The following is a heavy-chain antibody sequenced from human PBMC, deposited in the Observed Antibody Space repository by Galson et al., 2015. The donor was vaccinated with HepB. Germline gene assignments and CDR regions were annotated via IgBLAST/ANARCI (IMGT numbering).Heavy chain of an antibody. CDR3: ASYCSSTSCYPDFDY. D-gene: IGHD2-2*01. Sequence: SVKVSCKASGGTFSSYAISWVRQAPGQGLEWMGGIIPIFGTANYAQKFQGRVTITADESTSTAYMELSSLRSEDTAVYYCASYCSSTSCYPDFDYWGQGTLVTVSS. CDR2: IIPIFGTA. V-gene: IGHV1-69*13. CDR1: GGTFSSYA. J-gene: IGHJ4*02.